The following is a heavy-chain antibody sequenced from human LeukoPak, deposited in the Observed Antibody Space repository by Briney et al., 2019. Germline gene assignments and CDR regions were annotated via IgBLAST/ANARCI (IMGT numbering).Heavy chain of an antibody. D-gene: IGHD3-22*01. CDR2: INHRGST. J-gene: IGHJ4*02. CDR1: GGSFSGYY. CDR3: ARGFPYYYDSSGY. Sequence: PSETLSLTCAVYGGSFSGYYWSWIRQPPGKGLEWIGEINHRGSTNYNPSLKSRVTISVDTSKNQFSLKLSSVTAADTAVYYCARGFPYYYDSSGYWGQGTLVTVSS. V-gene: IGHV4-34*01.